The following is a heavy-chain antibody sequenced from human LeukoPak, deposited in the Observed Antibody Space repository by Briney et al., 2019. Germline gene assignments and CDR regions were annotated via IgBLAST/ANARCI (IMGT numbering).Heavy chain of an antibody. J-gene: IGHJ4*02. CDR3: TTEAVL. CDR1: GSTSRTAG. V-gene: IGHV3-15*01. CDR2: IKSKTDGGTT. D-gene: IGHD2/OR15-2a*01. Sequence: GGPFSLSWAAPGSTSRTAGRTWVRKAPGKGLEWVGRIKSKTDGGTTDYAAPVKGRFTISRDDSKNTLYLQMNSLKTEDTAVYYCTTEAVLGGQGTLVTVSS.